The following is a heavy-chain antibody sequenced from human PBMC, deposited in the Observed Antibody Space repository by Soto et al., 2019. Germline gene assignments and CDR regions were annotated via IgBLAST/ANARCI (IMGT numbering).Heavy chain of an antibody. V-gene: IGHV3-23*01. CDR2: ISGSGGST. D-gene: IGHD3-9*01. J-gene: IGHJ3*02. CDR3: AKDRGQLYFDWNSPHDAFDI. Sequence: GGSLRLSCAASGFTFSSYAMSWVRQAPGKGLEWVSAISGSGGSTYYADSVKGRFTISRDNSKNTLYLQMNSLRAEDTAVYYCAKDRGQLYFDWNSPHDAFDIWGQGTMVTVSS. CDR1: GFTFSSYA.